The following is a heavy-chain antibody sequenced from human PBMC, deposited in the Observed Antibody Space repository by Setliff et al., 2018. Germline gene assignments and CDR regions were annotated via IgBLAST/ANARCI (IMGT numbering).Heavy chain of an antibody. D-gene: IGHD3-10*01. CDR3: ARDLNRWFGEFAFDI. Sequence: ASVKVSCKASGDTFSTYALSWVRQAPGQGLEWMGWINNYSFKTNYPQKFLGRVTVTTDTSTGTAYMELGSLTSDDTAVYYCARDLNRWFGEFAFDIWGQGTMVTVSS. CDR1: GDTFSTYA. V-gene: IGHV1-18*01. J-gene: IGHJ3*02. CDR2: INNYSFKT.